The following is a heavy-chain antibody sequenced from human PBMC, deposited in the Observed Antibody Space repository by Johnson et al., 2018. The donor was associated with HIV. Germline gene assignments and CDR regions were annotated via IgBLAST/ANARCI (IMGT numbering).Heavy chain of an antibody. CDR2: INSDGSST. CDR1: GFIFSSYW. J-gene: IGHJ3*02. Sequence: EVQLMESGGGLVQPGGSLRLSCAASGFIFSSYWMHWVRHAPGKGLVWVSRINSDGSSTTYAASVKGRFTISRDNAKNTLYLQMNSLRAEDTAVYYCPRETNSAMAGDAFDIWGQGTMVTVSS. CDR3: PRETNSAMAGDAFDI. V-gene: IGHV3-74*01. D-gene: IGHD5-18*01.